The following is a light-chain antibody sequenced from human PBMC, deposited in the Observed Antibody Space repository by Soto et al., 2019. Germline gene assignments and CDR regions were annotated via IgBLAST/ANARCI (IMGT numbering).Light chain of an antibody. Sequence: DIKMTQSPSSLSASVGDRVTITGQASQDISNYLNWYQQKLGKAPKLLIYDASNLETGFPSRFSGSGSGTDFTFTISSLQPEDIATYYCQQYSHLITVGLGTRLEIK. CDR1: QDISNY. J-gene: IGKJ5*01. V-gene: IGKV1-33*01. CDR2: DAS. CDR3: QQYSHLIT.